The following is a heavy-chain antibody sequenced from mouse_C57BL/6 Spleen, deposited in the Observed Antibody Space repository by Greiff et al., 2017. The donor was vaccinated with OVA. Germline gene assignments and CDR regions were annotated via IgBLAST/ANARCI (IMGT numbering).Heavy chain of an antibody. CDR2: INPSTGGT. Sequence: VQLQQSGPELVKPGASVKISCKASGYSFTGYYMNWVKQSPEKSLEWIGEINPSTGGTNYNQKFKAKAPLTVDKSSSTAYMQLKSLTSEDAAVYYCARPFSNYVEYFDVWGTGTTVTVSS. J-gene: IGHJ1*03. CDR1: GYSFTGYY. V-gene: IGHV1-42*01. D-gene: IGHD2-5*01. CDR3: ARPFSNYVEYFDV.